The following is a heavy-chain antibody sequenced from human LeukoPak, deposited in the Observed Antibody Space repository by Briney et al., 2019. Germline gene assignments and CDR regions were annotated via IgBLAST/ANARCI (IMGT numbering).Heavy chain of an antibody. J-gene: IGHJ4*02. CDR2: LKSKQSGGTA. D-gene: IGHD2-15*01. CDR1: GSTLSLCW. V-gene: IGHV3-15*01. Sequence: GGSLRLSCADSGSTLSLCWMSWIRQAPGKGLEWVARLKSKQSGGTADYAAPVKGRLTISSDDSEHALLHQMNSLNVEVLVGYYCAIERGGCTDVTCYAFNEWGQGTLVTVSS. CDR3: AIERGGCTDVTCYAFNE.